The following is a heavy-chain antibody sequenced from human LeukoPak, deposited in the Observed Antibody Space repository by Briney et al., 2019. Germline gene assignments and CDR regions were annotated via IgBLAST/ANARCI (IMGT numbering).Heavy chain of an antibody. J-gene: IGHJ6*03. CDR2: IYYSGST. CDR1: GGSISGSSYY. CDR3: ARLWGYRYYYYYYMDV. Sequence: SETLSLTCTVSGGSISGSSYYWGWIRQPPGKGLEWIGSIYYSGSTYYNPSLKSRVTISVDTSKNQFSLKLSSVTAADTAVYYCARLWGYRYYYYYYMDVWGKGTTVTVSS. D-gene: IGHD4/OR15-4a*01. V-gene: IGHV4-39*01.